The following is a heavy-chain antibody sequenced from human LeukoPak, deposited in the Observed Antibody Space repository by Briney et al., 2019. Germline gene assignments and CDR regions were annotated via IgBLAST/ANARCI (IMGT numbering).Heavy chain of an antibody. CDR1: GYTFTSYD. CDR3: ARVWIQLPIWEDWFDP. V-gene: IGHV1-8*01. J-gene: IGHJ5*02. CDR2: MNPNSGNT. D-gene: IGHD5-18*01. Sequence: ASVKVSCKASGYTFTSYDIHWVRQATGQGLEWMGWMNPNSGNTGYAQNFQGRVTMTRNTSISTAYMELSSLRSEDTAVYYCARVWIQLPIWEDWFDPWGQGTLVTVSS.